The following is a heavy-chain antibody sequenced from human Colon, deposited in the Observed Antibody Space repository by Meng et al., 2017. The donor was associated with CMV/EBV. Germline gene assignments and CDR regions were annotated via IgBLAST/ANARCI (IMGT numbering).Heavy chain of an antibody. D-gene: IGHD6-13*01. V-gene: IGHV1-2*02. Sequence: QVQLVQSGTEVKKSGASVKVSCKASGYTFTGYYIHWVLQAPGQGLEWMGWINPKNGDINYAQKFQGRVTMTRDTSISTAYMELSRLKSNDTAMYFCARQGVPVAGSSFNFWGQGTLVTVSS. CDR2: INPKNGDI. CDR3: ARQGVPVAGSSFNF. J-gene: IGHJ4*02. CDR1: GYTFTGYY.